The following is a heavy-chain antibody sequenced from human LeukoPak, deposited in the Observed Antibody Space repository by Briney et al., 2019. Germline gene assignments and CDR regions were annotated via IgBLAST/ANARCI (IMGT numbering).Heavy chain of an antibody. Sequence: PSETLSLTCTVSGASIRISNYYWGWNRQPPGKDLECITSVYYTGTTYYNPSLKSRVTIFVETSKNQVFLRMSSVTAADTAVYYCARHSNYASGSTAKGLFDYWGQGTLVSVSS. CDR2: VYYTGTT. CDR1: GASIRISNYY. CDR3: ARHSNYASGSTAKGLFDY. J-gene: IGHJ4*02. V-gene: IGHV4-39*01. D-gene: IGHD3-10*01.